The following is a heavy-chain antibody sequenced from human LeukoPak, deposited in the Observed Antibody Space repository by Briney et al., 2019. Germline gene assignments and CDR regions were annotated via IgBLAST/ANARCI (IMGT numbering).Heavy chain of an antibody. V-gene: IGHV3-23*01. CDR2: ISGSGGST. J-gene: IGHJ4*02. Sequence: PGESLRLSCAASGFTFSSYAMSWVRQAPGKGLEWVSAISGSGGSTYYADSVKGRFTISRDNSKNTLYLQMNSLRAEDTAVYYCAKTWGYSSSWYFDYWGQGTLVTVSS. CDR1: GFTFSSYA. CDR3: AKTWGYSSSWYFDY. D-gene: IGHD6-13*01.